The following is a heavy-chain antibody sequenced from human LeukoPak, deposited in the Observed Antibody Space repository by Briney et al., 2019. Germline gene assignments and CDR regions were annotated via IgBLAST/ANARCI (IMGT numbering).Heavy chain of an antibody. CDR1: GFTFSSYA. J-gene: IGHJ4*02. V-gene: IGHV3-23*01. CDR3: ANLKTAVAGFDY. CDR2: ISGSGGST. D-gene: IGHD5-18*01. Sequence: GGSLRLSCAASGFTFSSYAMSWVRQAPGKGLDRVSAISGSGGSTYYADSVKGRFTISRDNSKHTLYLKMNSLRAEDTAVYYCANLKTAVAGFDYWGQGTLVTVSS.